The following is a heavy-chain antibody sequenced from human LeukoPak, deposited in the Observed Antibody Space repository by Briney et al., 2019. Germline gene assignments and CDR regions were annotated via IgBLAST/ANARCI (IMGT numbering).Heavy chain of an antibody. D-gene: IGHD7-27*01. CDR1: GFTFSSYG. V-gene: IGHV3-30*03. Sequence: PGGSLRLSCAASGFTFSSYGMHWVRQAPGKGLEWVAVISYDGSNKYYADSVKGRFTISRDNSKNTLYLQMNSLRAADTAVYYCARDVPPGAWGQGTLVTVSS. J-gene: IGHJ5*02. CDR3: ARDVPPGA. CDR2: ISYDGSNK.